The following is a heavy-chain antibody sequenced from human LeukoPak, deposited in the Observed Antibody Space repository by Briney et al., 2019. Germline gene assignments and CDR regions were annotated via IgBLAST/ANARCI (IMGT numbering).Heavy chain of an antibody. CDR2: IYYSGST. CDR1: GGSISSYY. CDR3: ARSYSSGWYTGGGEYFQH. V-gene: IGHV4-59*01. Sequence: SETLSLTCTVSGGSISSYYWSWIRQPPGKGLEWIGYIYYSGSTNHNPSLKSRVTISVDTSKNQFSLKLSSVTAADTAVYYCARSYSSGWYTGGGEYFQHWGQGTLVTVSS. D-gene: IGHD6-19*01. J-gene: IGHJ1*01.